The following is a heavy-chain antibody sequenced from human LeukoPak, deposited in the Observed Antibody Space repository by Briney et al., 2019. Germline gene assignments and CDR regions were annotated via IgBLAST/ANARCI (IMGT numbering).Heavy chain of an antibody. V-gene: IGHV3-23*01. D-gene: IGHD3-10*01. CDR1: GFTFNSYA. CDR3: AKALYGSGSYSESRFFGY. CDR2: INGGGGST. J-gene: IGHJ4*02. Sequence: PGGSLRLSCAASGFTFNSYAMGWVRQAPAKGLEWVSLINGGGGSTYYADSVKGRFTISRDNSKNTLYLQMNSLRAEDTAVYYCAKALYGSGSYSESRFFGYWGQGTLVTVSS.